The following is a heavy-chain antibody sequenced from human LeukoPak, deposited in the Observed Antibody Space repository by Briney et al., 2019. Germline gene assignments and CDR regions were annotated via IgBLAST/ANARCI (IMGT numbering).Heavy chain of an antibody. J-gene: IGHJ6*03. D-gene: IGHD6-13*01. CDR3: ARGRAAAARMDV. CDR2: IGTAGDT. CDR1: GFTLSSYD. Sequence: GGSLRLSCAASGFTLSSYDMHWVRQATGKGLEWVSAIGTAGDTYYPGSVKGRFTISRENAKNSLYLQMNSLRAGDTAVYYCARGRAAAARMDVWGKGTTVTISS. V-gene: IGHV3-13*01.